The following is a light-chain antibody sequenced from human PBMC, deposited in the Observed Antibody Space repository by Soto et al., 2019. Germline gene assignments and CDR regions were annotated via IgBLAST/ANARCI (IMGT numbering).Light chain of an antibody. J-gene: IGLJ1*01. CDR3: SSYAGSNNFV. Sequence: QSVLTQPPSASGSPGQPVTISCTGTSSDVGGYNYVSWYQHHPGKAPKLLIYEVSKRPSGVPDRFSGSKSGNTASLTVSGLQAEDEADYYCSSYAGSNNFVFGTGTKVTVL. CDR1: SSDVGGYNY. CDR2: EVS. V-gene: IGLV2-8*01.